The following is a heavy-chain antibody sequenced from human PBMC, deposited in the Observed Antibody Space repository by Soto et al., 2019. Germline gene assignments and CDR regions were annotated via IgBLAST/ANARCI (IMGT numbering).Heavy chain of an antibody. CDR3: ARPIRAVAGPFDY. D-gene: IGHD6-19*01. CDR1: GGSFSGYY. CDR2: INHSGST. V-gene: IGHV4-34*01. Sequence: SETLSLTCAVYGGSFSGYYWSWIRQPPGKGLEWIGEINHSGSTNYNPSLKSRVTISVDTSKNQFSLKLSSVTAADTAVYYCARPIRAVAGPFDYWGQGTLVTVSS. J-gene: IGHJ4*02.